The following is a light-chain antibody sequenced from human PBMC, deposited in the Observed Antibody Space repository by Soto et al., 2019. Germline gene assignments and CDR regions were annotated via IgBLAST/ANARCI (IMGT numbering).Light chain of an antibody. CDR2: DVS. CDR3: NSYTSSSTYV. CDR1: SSDVGGYNY. V-gene: IGLV2-14*01. J-gene: IGLJ1*01. Sequence: QSVLTQPASVSGSPGQSITISCTGTSSDVGGYNYVSWYQQHPGKAHKLVIYDVSNRPSGVSNRFSGSKSGNTASLTISGLQAEDEADYYCNSYTSSSTYVFGTGTKVTVL.